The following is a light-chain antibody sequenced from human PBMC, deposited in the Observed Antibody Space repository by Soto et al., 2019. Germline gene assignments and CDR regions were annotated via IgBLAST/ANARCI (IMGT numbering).Light chain of an antibody. CDR1: SSNIAPNT. CDR2: AND. CDR3: AAWDDSLNGYV. Sequence: QSVLTQPPSASGTPGQRVTISCSGSSSNIAPNTVNWYQHLPGAAPQLLIFANDRRPSGVPDRFSGSRSGTSASLAIGGLQSEDEADYYGAAWDDSLNGYVFGTGTKLTVL. J-gene: IGLJ1*01. V-gene: IGLV1-44*01.